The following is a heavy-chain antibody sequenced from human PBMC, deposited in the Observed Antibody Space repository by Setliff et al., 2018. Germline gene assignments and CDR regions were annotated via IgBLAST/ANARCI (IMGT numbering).Heavy chain of an antibody. CDR3: AGYQGSGSNYKVVNWFDP. J-gene: IGHJ5*02. CDR2: IYYSGLT. Sequence: PSETLSLTCTVSGGSVSSGSFYWGWIRQPPGKGLEWIGTIYYSGLTYYTPSPRSRATISVDTSKNRFSLQLSSVTAADTAVYYCAGYQGSGSNYKVVNWFDPWGQGTLVTVSS. D-gene: IGHD3-10*01. V-gene: IGHV4-39*02. CDR1: GGSVSSGSFY.